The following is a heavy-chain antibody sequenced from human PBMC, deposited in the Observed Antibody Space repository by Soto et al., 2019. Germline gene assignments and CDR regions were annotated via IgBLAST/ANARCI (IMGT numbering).Heavy chain of an antibody. CDR1: SGSTSPHY. D-gene: IGHD6-13*01. J-gene: IGHJ5*02. CDR3: ARGGSLFDP. V-gene: IGHV4-59*11. Sequence: SETLSLTCTVSSGSTSPHYWSWIRQSPGKGLEWIAYIYFTGSTNYNPSLKSRVTISIDTSKNQFSLKLTSVTAADTAVYYCARGGSLFDPWGQGTLVTVPQ. CDR2: IYFTGST.